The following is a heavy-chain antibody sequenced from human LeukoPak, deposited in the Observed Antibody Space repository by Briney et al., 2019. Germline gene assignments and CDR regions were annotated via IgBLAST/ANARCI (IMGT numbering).Heavy chain of an antibody. J-gene: IGHJ4*02. CDR1: GFTFSSYS. D-gene: IGHD3-10*01. V-gene: IGHV3-21*01. Sequence: GSLRLSCAASGFTFSSYSMNWVRQAPRKGLEWVSFISSSSSYIYYADSVKGRFTISRDNAKNSLYLQMNSLRAEDTAVYYCARDQYYGSGSFDYWGQGTLVTVSS. CDR3: ARDQYYGSGSFDY. CDR2: ISSSSSYI.